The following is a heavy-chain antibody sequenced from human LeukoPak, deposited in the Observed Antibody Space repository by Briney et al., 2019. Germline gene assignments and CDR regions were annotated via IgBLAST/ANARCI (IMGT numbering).Heavy chain of an antibody. V-gene: IGHV4-59*01. J-gene: IGHJ6*03. D-gene: IGHD3-10*01. CDR2: IYYSGST. CDR1: GGSISSYY. Sequence: PSETLSLTCTVSGGSISSYYWSWIRQPPGKGLEWIGYIYYSGSTNYNPSLKSRVTISVDTSKNQFSLKLSSVTAADTAVYYCARGRSSMVRGYYYYYMDVWGKGTTVTVSS. CDR3: ARGRSSMVRGYYYYYMDV.